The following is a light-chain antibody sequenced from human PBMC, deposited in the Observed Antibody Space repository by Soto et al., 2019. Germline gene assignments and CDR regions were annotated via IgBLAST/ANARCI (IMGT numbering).Light chain of an antibody. J-gene: IGLJ3*02. CDR3: QSYDSSLSTWV. V-gene: IGLV1-40*01. Sequence: QSVLTQPPSVSGAPGQRVTISCTGSSSSIGAGYDVHWYQQLPGTAPKLLIYGNSNRPSGVPDRFSGSKSGTSASLAITGLQAEDEADYYCQSYDSSLSTWVFGGGIKVTVL. CDR1: SSSIGAGYD. CDR2: GNS.